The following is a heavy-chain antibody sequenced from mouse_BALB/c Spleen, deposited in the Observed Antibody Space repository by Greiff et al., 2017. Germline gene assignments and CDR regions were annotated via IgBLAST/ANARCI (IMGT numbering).Heavy chain of an antibody. Sequence: DVKLQESGGDLVKPGGSLKLSCAASGFTFSSYGMSWVRQTPDKRLEWVATISSGGSYTYYPDSVKGRFTISRDNAKNTLYLQMSSLKSEDTAMYYCARQGSRDYAYAMDYWGQGTSVTVSS. D-gene: IGHD2-4*01. CDR2: ISSGGSYT. J-gene: IGHJ4*01. V-gene: IGHV5-6*02. CDR1: GFTFSSYG. CDR3: ARQGSRDYAYAMDY.